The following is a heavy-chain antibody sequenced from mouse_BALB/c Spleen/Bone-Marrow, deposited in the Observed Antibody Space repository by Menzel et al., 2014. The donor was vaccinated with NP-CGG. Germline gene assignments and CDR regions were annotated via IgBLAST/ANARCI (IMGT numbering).Heavy chain of an antibody. Sequence: VQLKESGAELVRPGALVKLSCKASGFNIKDYYMHWVKQRPEQGLEWIGWIDPENGNTIYDPTFQGKASITADTSSNTAYLQLSSLTSEDAAVYFCASYYGSSYDYFDYWGQGTTLTVSS. CDR3: ASYYGSSYDYFDY. D-gene: IGHD1-1*01. CDR1: GFNIKDYY. CDR2: IDPENGNT. V-gene: IGHV14-1*02. J-gene: IGHJ2*01.